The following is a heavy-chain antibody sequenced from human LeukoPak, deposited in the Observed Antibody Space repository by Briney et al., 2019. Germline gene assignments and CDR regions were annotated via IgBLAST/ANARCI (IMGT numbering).Heavy chain of an antibody. CDR3: ARDAEWELLRPAALYYYYGMDV. CDR2: IYTSGST. D-gene: IGHD1-26*01. CDR1: GGSISSYY. J-gene: IGHJ6*02. Sequence: SETLSLTCTVSGGSISSYYWSWIRQPAGKGLEWVGRIYTSGSTNYNPSLTSRVTMSVDTSKNHFSLKLSSVTAADTAVCYCARDAEWELLRPAALYYYYGMDVWGQGTTVTVSS. V-gene: IGHV4-4*07.